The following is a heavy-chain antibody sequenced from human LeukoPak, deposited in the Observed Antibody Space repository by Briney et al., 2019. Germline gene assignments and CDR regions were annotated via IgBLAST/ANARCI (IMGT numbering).Heavy chain of an antibody. CDR1: GFTFSSYW. CDR2: INSDGSST. CDR3: ARTPAGWYIDY. D-gene: IGHD6-19*01. J-gene: IGHJ4*02. V-gene: IGHV3-74*01. Sequence: GGSLRLSCAASGFTFSSYWMHWVRQAPGKGLVWVSRINSDGSSTSYADSVKGRFTISRDNAKNTLYLQMKSLRAEDTAVYYCARTPAGWYIDYWGQGTLVTVSS.